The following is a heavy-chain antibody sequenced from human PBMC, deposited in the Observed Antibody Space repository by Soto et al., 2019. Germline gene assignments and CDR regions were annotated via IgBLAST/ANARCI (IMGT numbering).Heavy chain of an antibody. CDR1: GGSISSSSYY. CDR3: ARRSHDYGDYFDY. CDR2: IYYSGST. J-gene: IGHJ4*02. Sequence: PSETLSLTCTVSGGSISSSSYYWGWIRQPPGKGLEWIGSIYYSGSTYYNPSLKSRVTISVDTSKNQFSLKLSSVTAADTAVYYCARRSHDYGDYFDYWGQGTLVTVS. D-gene: IGHD4-17*01. V-gene: IGHV4-39*01.